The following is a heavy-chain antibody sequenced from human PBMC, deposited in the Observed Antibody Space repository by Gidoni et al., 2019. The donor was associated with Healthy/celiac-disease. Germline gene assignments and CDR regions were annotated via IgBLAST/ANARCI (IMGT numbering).Heavy chain of an antibody. J-gene: IGHJ6*02. Sequence: QVQLVESGGGVVQPGRSLRLSCAASGFTFSSYGMHWVRQAPGKGLEWVAVIWYDGSNKYYADSVKGRFTISRDNSKNTLYLQMNSLRAEDTAVYYCARRRRLGELSSYYYYYGMDVWGQGTTVTVSS. D-gene: IGHD3-16*02. CDR2: IWYDGSNK. CDR3: ARRRRLGELSSYYYYYGMDV. V-gene: IGHV3-33*01. CDR1: GFTFSSYG.